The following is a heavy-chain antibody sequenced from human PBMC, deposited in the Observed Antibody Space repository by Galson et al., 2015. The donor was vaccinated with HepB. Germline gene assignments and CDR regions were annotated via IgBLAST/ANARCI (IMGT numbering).Heavy chain of an antibody. CDR1: GYTFTSYG. Sequence: SVKASCKASGYTFTSYGISWVRQAPGQGLEWMGWISAYNGNTNYAQKLQGRVTMTTDTSTSTAYMELRSLRSDDTAVYYCARDSPFSSGWYIFERFDYWGQGTLVTVSS. V-gene: IGHV1-18*01. J-gene: IGHJ4*02. CDR2: ISAYNGNT. D-gene: IGHD6-19*01. CDR3: ARDSPFSSGWYIFERFDY.